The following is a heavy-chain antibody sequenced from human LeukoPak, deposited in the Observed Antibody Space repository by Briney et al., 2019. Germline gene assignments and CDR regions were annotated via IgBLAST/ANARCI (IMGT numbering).Heavy chain of an antibody. CDR3: AKDSLTVTTSMVYYYYYGMDV. D-gene: IGHD4-17*01. J-gene: IGHJ6*02. CDR2: ISYDGSNR. Sequence: PGGSLRLSCAASGFTFSSYGMHWVRQAPGKGLEWVAVISYDGSNRYYADSVKGRFTISRDNSKNTLYLQMNSLRAEDTAVYYCAKDSLTVTTSMVYYYYYGMDVWGQGTTVTVSS. CDR1: GFTFSSYG. V-gene: IGHV3-30*18.